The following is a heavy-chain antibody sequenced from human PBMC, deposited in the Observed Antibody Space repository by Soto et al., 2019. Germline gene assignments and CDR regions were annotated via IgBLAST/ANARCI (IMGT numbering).Heavy chain of an antibody. CDR3: ATTSCSDFDF. CDR2: IYPGDSDK. J-gene: IGHJ4*02. D-gene: IGHD2-15*01. CDR1: GYSFTSYW. V-gene: IGHV5-51*01. Sequence: PGESLKISCSVSGYSFTSYWIGWVRQAPGKGLEWVGIIYPGDSDKRYSPSFQGQVTISADKSIRTAYLQWSSLKASDTAMYCSATTSCSDFDFWGQGTLVTVSS.